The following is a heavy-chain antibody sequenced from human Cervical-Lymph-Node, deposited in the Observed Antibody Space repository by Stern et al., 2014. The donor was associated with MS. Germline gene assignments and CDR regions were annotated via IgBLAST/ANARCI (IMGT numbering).Heavy chain of an antibody. CDR3: ARGAYCGGDCYWGWFDS. V-gene: IGHV1-69*01. CDR1: GDTFSDHS. D-gene: IGHD2-21*02. J-gene: IGHJ5*01. CDR2: IIPLCGAA. Sequence: VQLVESGAEVKRPGSSVTVSCKSSGDTFSDHSISWVRRAPGHGLEWEGGIIPLCGAADYAQMFQGRVTITADESTTTAYMELSSLRSEDTAMYYCARGAYCGGDCYWGWFDSWGQGTLVTVSS.